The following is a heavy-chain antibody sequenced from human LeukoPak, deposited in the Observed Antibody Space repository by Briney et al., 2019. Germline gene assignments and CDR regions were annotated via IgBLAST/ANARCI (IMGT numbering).Heavy chain of an antibody. D-gene: IGHD1-26*01. Sequence: GGSLRLSCAASGFTFSSYAMHWVRQAPGKGLEWVAVISYDGSNKYYADSVKGRFTISRDNSKNTLYLQMNSLRPEDTAIYYCARGPVGAKALVDYWGQGTLVTVSS. CDR3: ARGPVGAKALVDY. J-gene: IGHJ4*02. V-gene: IGHV3-30-3*01. CDR1: GFTFSSYA. CDR2: ISYDGSNK.